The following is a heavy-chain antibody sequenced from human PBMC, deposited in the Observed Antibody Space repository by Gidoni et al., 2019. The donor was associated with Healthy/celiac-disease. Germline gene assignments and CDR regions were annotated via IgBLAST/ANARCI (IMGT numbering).Heavy chain of an antibody. V-gene: IGHV4-34*01. CDR2: INHSGST. J-gene: IGHJ6*02. Sequence: QVQLQQWGAGLLKPSETLSLTCPVYGGSFSGYYWSWIRQPPGKGLEWIGEINHSGSTNYNPSLKSRVTISVDTSKNQFSLKLSSVTAADTAVYYCARVNGDYYYYGMDVWGQGTTVTVSS. D-gene: IGHD4-17*01. CDR1: GGSFSGYY. CDR3: ARVNGDYYYYGMDV.